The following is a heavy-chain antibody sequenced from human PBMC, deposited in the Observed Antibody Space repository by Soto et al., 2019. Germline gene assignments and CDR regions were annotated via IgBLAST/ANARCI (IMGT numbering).Heavy chain of an antibody. V-gene: IGHV4-39*01. D-gene: IGHD3-22*01. Sequence: QLQLQESGPGLVKPSKTFSFTCMFFGNSVPFGDSYWGGSGHPPGKGLEWIGSIHYSGSTYYNPSLKSRVTISGDTSKKQFSLKLTSVTAADAAVYYCAAHDSGGYYAEYWGQGTLVTVSA. CDR3: AAHDSGGYYAEY. CDR1: GNSVPFGDSY. J-gene: IGHJ4*02. CDR2: IHYSGST.